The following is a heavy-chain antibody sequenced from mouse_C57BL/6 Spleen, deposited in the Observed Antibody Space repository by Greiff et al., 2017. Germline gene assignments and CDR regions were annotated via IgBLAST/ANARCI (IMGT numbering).Heavy chain of an antibody. CDR2: ISYDGSN. D-gene: IGHD1-1*01. CDR3: ARADYYGGFDV. Sequence: EVKLQESGPGLVKPSQSLSLTCSVTGYSITSGYYWNWIRQFPGNKLEWMGYISYDGSNNYNPSLKNRISITRDTSKNQFFLKLNSVTTEDTATYYCARADYYGGFDVWGTGTTVTVSS. CDR1: GYSITSGYY. J-gene: IGHJ1*03. V-gene: IGHV3-6*01.